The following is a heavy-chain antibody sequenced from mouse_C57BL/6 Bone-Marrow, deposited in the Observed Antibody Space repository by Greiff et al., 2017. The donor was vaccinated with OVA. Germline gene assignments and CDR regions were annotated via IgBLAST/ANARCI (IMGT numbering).Heavy chain of an antibody. CDR3: TIREGLAY. CDR1: GFNIKDDY. V-gene: IGHV14-4*01. CDR2: IDPENGDT. J-gene: IGHJ3*01. Sequence: EVKLVESGAELVRPGASVKLSCTASGFNIKDDYMHWVKQRPEQGLEWIGWIDPENGDTEYASKFQGKATITADTSSNTAYLQLSSLTSEATAVYYCTIREGLAYWGQGTLVTVSA.